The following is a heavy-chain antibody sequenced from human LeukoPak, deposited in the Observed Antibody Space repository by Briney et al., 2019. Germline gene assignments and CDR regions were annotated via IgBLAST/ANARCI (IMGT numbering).Heavy chain of an antibody. J-gene: IGHJ4*02. CDR1: GGSISSYY. D-gene: IGHD1-7*01. CDR2: IYYSGST. CDR3: ARDEGAGTFGY. V-gene: IGHV4-59*01. Sequence: SETLSLTCTVSGGSISSYYWSWIRQPPGKGLEWIGYIYYSGSTNYNPSLKSRVTISVDTSKNQSSLKLSSVTAADTAVYYCARDEGAGTFGYWGQGTLVTVSS.